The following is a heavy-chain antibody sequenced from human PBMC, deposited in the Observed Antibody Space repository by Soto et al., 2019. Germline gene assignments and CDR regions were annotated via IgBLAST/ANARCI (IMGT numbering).Heavy chain of an antibody. CDR3: ASPSSWAPTAFDS. V-gene: IGHV3-30-3*01. CDR2: ISYDGSNK. CDR1: GFTFRSYT. J-gene: IGHJ5*01. D-gene: IGHD6-13*01. Sequence: GGSLRLSCAASGFTFRSYTMHWVRQAPGKGLEWVAVISYDGSNKYYADSVKGRFTISRDNSKNTLYLQMNSLRAEDTAVYYCASPSSWAPTAFDSRGQGTLVTVSS.